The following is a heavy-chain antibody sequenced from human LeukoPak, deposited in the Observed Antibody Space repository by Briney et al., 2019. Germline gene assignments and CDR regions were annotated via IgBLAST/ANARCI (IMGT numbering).Heavy chain of an antibody. J-gene: IGHJ6*04. V-gene: IGHV4-34*01. Sequence: SETLSLTCAVYGGSFSGYYWSWIRQPPGKGLEWIGEINHSGSTNYNPSFKSRVTISVDTSKNQFSLKLSSVTAADTAVYYCARGRVRYYYYGMDVWGKGTTVTVSS. CDR1: GGSFSGYY. CDR3: ARGRVRYYYYGMDV. CDR2: INHSGST.